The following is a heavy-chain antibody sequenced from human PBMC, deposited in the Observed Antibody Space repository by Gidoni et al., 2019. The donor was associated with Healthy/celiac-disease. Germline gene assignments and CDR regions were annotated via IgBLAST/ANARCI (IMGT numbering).Heavy chain of an antibody. Sequence: QVQLVESGGGVVQPGRSLRLSCAASGFTFSSSGMHWVRQAPGKGLEWVAVISYDGSNKYYADSVKGRFTISRDNSKNTLYLQMNSLRAEDTAVYYCLKSSGSYQALFDYWGQGTLVTVSS. CDR1: GFTFSSSG. D-gene: IGHD1-26*01. J-gene: IGHJ4*02. CDR2: ISYDGSNK. CDR3: LKSSGSYQALFDY. V-gene: IGHV3-30*03.